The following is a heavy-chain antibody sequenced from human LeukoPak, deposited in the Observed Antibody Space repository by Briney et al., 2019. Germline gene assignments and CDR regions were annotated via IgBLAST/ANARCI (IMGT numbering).Heavy chain of an antibody. CDR2: INGSGGST. Sequence: PGGSLRLSCAASGFTFSSYAMSWVRQAPGKGLEWVSAINGSGGSTYYADSVKGRFTISRDNSKNTLYLQMNSLRAEDTAVYYCAKDRVVVVPAADAQAEYFQHWGQGTLVTVSS. CDR3: AKDRVVVVPAADAQAEYFQH. D-gene: IGHD2-2*01. CDR1: GFTFSSYA. V-gene: IGHV3-23*01. J-gene: IGHJ1*01.